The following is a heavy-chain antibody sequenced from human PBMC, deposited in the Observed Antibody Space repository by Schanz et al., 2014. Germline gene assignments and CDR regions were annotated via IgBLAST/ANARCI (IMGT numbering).Heavy chain of an antibody. D-gene: IGHD3-16*01. CDR3: ARDYEGSFSSPRHDAFDV. CDR2: IGDDGADK. Sequence: VQLVESGGGLVQPGGSVRLSCGASGFSFSTHWMAWVRQAPGKGLEWVANIGDDGADKYYLDSVRGRFTISRDNGKKSLYLQMNSLRPEHPPVYFCARDYEGSFSSPRHDAFDVWGQGTVVTVSS. V-gene: IGHV3-7*01. CDR1: GFSFSTHW. J-gene: IGHJ3*01.